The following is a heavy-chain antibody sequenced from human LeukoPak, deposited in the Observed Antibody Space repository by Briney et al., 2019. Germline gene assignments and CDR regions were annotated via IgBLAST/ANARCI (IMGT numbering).Heavy chain of an antibody. CDR3: AKGQLEAEAVAAHFDY. CDR2: ISGSGGST. CDR1: GFTFSSYA. J-gene: IGHJ4*02. D-gene: IGHD6-19*01. V-gene: IGHV3-23*01. Sequence: PGRSLRLSCAASGFTFSSYAMSWVRQAPGKGLEWVSAISGSGGSTYYADSVKGRFTISRDNSKNTLYLQMNSLRAEDTAVYYCAKGQLEAEAVAAHFDYWGQGTLVTVSS.